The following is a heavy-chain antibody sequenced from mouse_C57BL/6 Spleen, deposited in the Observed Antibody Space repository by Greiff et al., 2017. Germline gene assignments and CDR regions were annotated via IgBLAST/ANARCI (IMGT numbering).Heavy chain of an antibody. D-gene: IGHD6-1*01. CDR2: IYPGSGNT. CDR1: GYSFTSYY. V-gene: IGHV1-66*01. Sequence: QVQLQQPGPELVKPGASVKISCKASGYSFTSYYIHWVKQRPGQGLEWIGWIYPGSGNTKYNEKFKGKATLTADTTSSTAYMQLSSLTSEDSAVYYCAECPAGLEGYFDVWGTGTTVTVSS. J-gene: IGHJ1*03. CDR3: AECPAGLEGYFDV.